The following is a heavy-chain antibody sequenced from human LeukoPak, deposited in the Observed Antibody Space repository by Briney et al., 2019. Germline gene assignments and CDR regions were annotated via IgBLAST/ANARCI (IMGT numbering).Heavy chain of an antibody. J-gene: IGHJ3*02. CDR1: GGSFSGYY. D-gene: IGHD1-26*01. Sequence: SETLSLTCAVYGGSFSGYYWSWIRKPPGKGLEWIGEINHSGSTNYNPSLKSRVTISVDTSKNQFSLKLSSVTAADTAVYYCARLPPRYSGSYRRAFDIWGQGTMVTVSS. V-gene: IGHV4-34*01. CDR2: INHSGST. CDR3: ARLPPRYSGSYRRAFDI.